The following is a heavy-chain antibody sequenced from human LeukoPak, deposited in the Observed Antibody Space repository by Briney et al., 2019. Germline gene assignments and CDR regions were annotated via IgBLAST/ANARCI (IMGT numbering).Heavy chain of an antibody. CDR2: IKQDGSEK. D-gene: IGHD3-22*01. V-gene: IGHV3-7*01. CDR1: GFTFSDYW. J-gene: IGHJ3*02. Sequence: GGSLRLSCAASGFTFSDYWMSWVRQAPGKGPEWVANIKQDGSEKYYVDSVKGRFTISRDNAKNSLYLQMNSLRAEDTAVYYCARGDYYDSSGFYHDAFDIWGQGTMVTVSS. CDR3: ARGDYYDSSGFYHDAFDI.